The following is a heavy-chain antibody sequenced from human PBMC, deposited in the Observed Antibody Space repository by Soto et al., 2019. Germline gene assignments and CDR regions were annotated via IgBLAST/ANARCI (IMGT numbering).Heavy chain of an antibody. CDR1: GFTFSSYW. J-gene: IGHJ6*02. D-gene: IGHD4-4*01. V-gene: IGHV3-74*01. Sequence: GGSLRLSCAASGFTFSSYWMHWVRQAPGKGLVWVSRINSDGSSTSYADSVKSRFTISRDNAKNTLYLKMNSLRAEDTAVYYCARRNYSNYGGYYYGLDVWGQGTTVTVSS. CDR2: INSDGSST. CDR3: ARRNYSNYGGYYYGLDV.